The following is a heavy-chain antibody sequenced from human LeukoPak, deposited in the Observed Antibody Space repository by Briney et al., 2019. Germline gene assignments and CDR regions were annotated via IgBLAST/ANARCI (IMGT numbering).Heavy chain of an antibody. J-gene: IGHJ4*02. D-gene: IGHD6-19*01. CDR3: ARTYTSGWTFFYY. Sequence: PSETLSLTCTVSGGSVDSATYCGSWVRQSPGKGLEWIVNIWNSGHTNNNPSLMSRVTTSVDTSKNQVSLKLSSVTAADTAVYYGARTYTSGWTFFYYWGQGTVVTVSS. CDR2: IWNSGHT. CDR1: GGSVDSATYC. V-gene: IGHV4-61*01.